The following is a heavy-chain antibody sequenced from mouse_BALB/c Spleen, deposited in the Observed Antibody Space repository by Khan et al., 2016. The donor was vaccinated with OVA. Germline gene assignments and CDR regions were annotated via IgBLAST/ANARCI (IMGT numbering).Heavy chain of an antibody. V-gene: IGHV1S81*02. D-gene: IGHD2-2*01. CDR2: INPSSGGT. Sequence: QVQLQQSGAELVKPGASVRLSCKASGYTFTSYYLHWVKLRPGQGLEWIGDINPSSGGTNFNEKFKSKATLPVDKSSSTAYIQLNSLTSEDSAVYYCTRTGYGSFAYWGQGTLVTVSA. J-gene: IGHJ3*01. CDR3: TRTGYGSFAY. CDR1: GYTFTSYY.